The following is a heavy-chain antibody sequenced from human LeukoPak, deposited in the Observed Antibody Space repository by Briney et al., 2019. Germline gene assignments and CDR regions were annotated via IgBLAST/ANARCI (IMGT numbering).Heavy chain of an antibody. J-gene: IGHJ4*02. V-gene: IGHV3-7*01. Sequence: GGSLRLSCAASGFTFSTYWMNWVRQAPGKGLEWVANIKPDGSDKYYVDSVKGRFTVSRDNAKNSLYLQMNSLRAEDTAVYHCAKGGDHWGQGTLVTVSS. CDR3: AKGGDH. CDR1: GFTFSTYW. CDR2: IKPDGSDK. D-gene: IGHD3-16*01.